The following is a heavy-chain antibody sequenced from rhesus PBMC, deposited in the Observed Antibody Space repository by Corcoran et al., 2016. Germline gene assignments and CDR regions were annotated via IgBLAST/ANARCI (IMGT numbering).Heavy chain of an antibody. J-gene: IGHJ4*01. Sequence: EVQLVESGGGLVQPGGSLRLSCAASGFTFSNYWMSWVRQAPGKGLEWVGFIKNKAGGGTAAYAESVKGRFTISRDDSKNTLYLQMNSLKTEDTAVYYCTRETIAAADYWGQGVLVTVSS. D-gene: IGHD6-31*01. V-gene: IGHV3S11*01. CDR2: IKNKAGGGTA. CDR1: GFTFSNYW. CDR3: TRETIAAADY.